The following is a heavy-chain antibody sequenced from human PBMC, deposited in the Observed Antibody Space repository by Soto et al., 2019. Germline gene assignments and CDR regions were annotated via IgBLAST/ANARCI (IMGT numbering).Heavy chain of an antibody. J-gene: IGHJ3*02. CDR2: IKSKTDGGTT. Sequence: GGSLRLSCAASGFTFSNAWMSWVRQAPGKGLEWVGRIKSKTDGGTTDYAAPVKGRFTISRDDSKNTLYLQMNSLKTEDTAVYYCTTAPQVVDFEFGGVIVDAFDIWGQGTMVTVSS. V-gene: IGHV3-15*01. CDR3: TTAPQVVDFEFGGVIVDAFDI. D-gene: IGHD3-16*02. CDR1: GFTFSNAW.